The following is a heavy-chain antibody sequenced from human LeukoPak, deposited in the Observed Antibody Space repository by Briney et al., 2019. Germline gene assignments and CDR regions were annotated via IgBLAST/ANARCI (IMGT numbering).Heavy chain of an antibody. V-gene: IGHV5-51*01. D-gene: IGHD2-2*01. J-gene: IGHJ4*02. CDR2: IYPGDPDT. Sequence: GESLKISCKGSGYSFTSYWIGWVRQMPGKGLEWMGIIYPGDPDTRYSPSFQGQVTISADKSISTAYLQWSSLKASDTAMYYCARRARGYCSSTSCHFDYWGQGTLVTVSS. CDR3: ARRARGYCSSTSCHFDY. CDR1: GYSFTSYW.